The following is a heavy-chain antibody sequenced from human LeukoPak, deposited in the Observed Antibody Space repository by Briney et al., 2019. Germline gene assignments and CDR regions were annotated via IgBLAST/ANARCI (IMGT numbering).Heavy chain of an antibody. Sequence: QSGGSLRLSCAASGFTFSSYGMHWVRQAPGKGLEWVAFIRYDGSNKYYADSVKGRFTISRDNSKNTLYLQMNSLRAEDTAVYYCARDRRPYDYVWGSYRHQTAMVHPDYWGQGTLVTVSS. D-gene: IGHD3-16*02. J-gene: IGHJ4*02. CDR1: GFTFSSYG. CDR3: ARDRRPYDYVWGSYRHQTAMVHPDY. V-gene: IGHV3-30*02. CDR2: IRYDGSNK.